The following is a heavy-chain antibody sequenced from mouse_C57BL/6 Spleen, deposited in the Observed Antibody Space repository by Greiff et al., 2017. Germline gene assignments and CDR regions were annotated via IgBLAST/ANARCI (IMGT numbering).Heavy chain of an antibody. CDR1: GYTFTSYW. CDR2: IYPGSGST. Sequence: QVQLQQPGAELVKPGASVKMSCKASGYTFTSYWITWVKQRPGQGLEWIGDIYPGSGSTNSNEKFKSKATLTVDTSSSPAYMQLSSLTSEDCAVYYCARRGRQLRLYAMDYWGQGTSVTVSS. J-gene: IGHJ4*01. D-gene: IGHD3-2*02. CDR3: ARRGRQLRLYAMDY. V-gene: IGHV1-55*01.